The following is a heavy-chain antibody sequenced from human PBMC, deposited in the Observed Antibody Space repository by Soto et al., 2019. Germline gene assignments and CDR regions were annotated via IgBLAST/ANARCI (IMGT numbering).Heavy chain of an antibody. CDR2: IKQDGSEK. J-gene: IGHJ4*01. D-gene: IGHD6-19*01. CDR1: GFTFSSYW. V-gene: IGHV3-7*01. Sequence: LRLSCAASGFTFSSYWMSWVRQAPGKGLEWVANIKQDGSEKYYVDSVKGRFTLSRDNAKNSLHLQMNSLRAEDTAIYFCARVAYSYGWIYDYWGQGTPVTVSS. CDR3: ARVAYSYGWIYDY.